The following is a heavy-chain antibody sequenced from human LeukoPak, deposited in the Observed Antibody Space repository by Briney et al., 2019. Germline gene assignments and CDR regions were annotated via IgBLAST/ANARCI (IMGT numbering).Heavy chain of an antibody. CDR2: IYYSGST. Sequence: PSETLSLTCTVSGGSISSNDYYWDWIRQPPGMGLEYIGSIYYSGSTYYNPSLKSRVTISVDTPKNQFSLKLSSVTAADTAVYYCASTNLLLWFGELTKTAYFDYWGQGTLVTVSS. CDR1: GGSISSNDYY. V-gene: IGHV4-39*01. J-gene: IGHJ4*02. D-gene: IGHD3-10*01. CDR3: ASTNLLLWFGELTKTAYFDY.